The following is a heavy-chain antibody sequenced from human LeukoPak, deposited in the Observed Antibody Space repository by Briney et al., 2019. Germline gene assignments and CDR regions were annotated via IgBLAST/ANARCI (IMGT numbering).Heavy chain of an antibody. V-gene: IGHV4-4*02. J-gene: IGHJ4*02. CDR2: IYDSGST. D-gene: IGHD1-26*01. Sequence: GSLTLSCAASGLTFSIYAMSWVGPPPGRGREGIREIYDSGSTNYNPSLKSRVTITVDKSKNQFSLKLSSVTAADTAVYYCASNRGSDYAEEDYWGQGTMATASS. CDR1: GLTFSIYAM. CDR3: ASNRGSDYAEEDY.